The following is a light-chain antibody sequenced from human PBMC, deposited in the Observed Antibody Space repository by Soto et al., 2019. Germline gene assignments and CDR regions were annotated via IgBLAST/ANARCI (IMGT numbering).Light chain of an antibody. V-gene: IGKV3-15*01. J-gene: IGKJ4*01. CDR3: QQYHRWPPGVI. CDR1: QSVRNN. CDR2: GAS. Sequence: EIVMTQSPATLSVSPGESATLSCRASQSVRNNLAWYQQKLGQAPRLLIYGASTRATGVPARFSGSGSETEFTLTISSLQSEDFAVYYCQQYHRWPPGVIFGGGTKVEI.